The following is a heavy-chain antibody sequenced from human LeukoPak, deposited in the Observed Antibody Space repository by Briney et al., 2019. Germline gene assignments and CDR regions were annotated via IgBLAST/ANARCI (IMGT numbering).Heavy chain of an antibody. Sequence: GGSLRLSCAASGFTFSSYSMSWVRQAPGKGLEWASAISGSGGSTYYADSVKGRFTTSRDTSKNTLYLQMNRPRSEDTAVTYCAKTIAALSEYHYMHVWGKGPTVSVSS. D-gene: IGHD6-6*01. J-gene: IGHJ6*03. CDR1: GFTFSSYS. CDR3: AKTIAALSEYHYMHV. CDR2: ISGSGGST. V-gene: IGHV3-23*01.